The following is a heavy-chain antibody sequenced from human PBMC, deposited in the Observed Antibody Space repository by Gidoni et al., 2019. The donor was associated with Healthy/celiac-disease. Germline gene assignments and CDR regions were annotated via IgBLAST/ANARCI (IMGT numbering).Heavy chain of an antibody. V-gene: IGHV3-23*01. CDR3: AKDTRGYDLLRGYYWEDY. J-gene: IGHJ4*02. Sequence: EVRLLESGGGVVQPRGSLRLSCAASGYTLSRSAMRWVRLAPGKELGWFSAISRSGGSTSYADSVKCRFTIYRDNSKSTLSLQRNSLRAEDTAVYYCAKDTRGYDLLRGYYWEDYWGQGTLVNVSA. CDR1: GYTLSRSA. D-gene: IGHD3-3*01. CDR2: ISRSGGST.